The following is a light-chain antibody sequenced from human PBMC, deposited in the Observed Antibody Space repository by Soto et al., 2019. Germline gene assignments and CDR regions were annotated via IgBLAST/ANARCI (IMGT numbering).Light chain of an antibody. Sequence: DIQMTQSPSSLSAYIGDRVTITCQASHVINNNLNWYQQKPGKAPKLLIHDASTLEKGVPSRFSGSGSGTDFTFTISSLQPEDIASYYCQHYDILPGYTCGQGPKLEIK. J-gene: IGKJ2*01. V-gene: IGKV1-33*01. CDR1: HVINNN. CDR3: QHYDILPGYT. CDR2: DAS.